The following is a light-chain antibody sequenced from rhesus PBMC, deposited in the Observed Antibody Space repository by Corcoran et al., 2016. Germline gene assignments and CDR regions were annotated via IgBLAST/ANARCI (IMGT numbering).Light chain of an antibody. CDR1: QRISNW. CDR3: QQHNSNPLP. CDR2: AES. J-gene: IGKJ4*01. Sequence: DIQMTQSPFSLSASVGDRVTITCQASQRISNWLAWYQQKPGKAPKLLSYAESSLQYGGTSRFSGSGSGTEFTLTIRSLQPEDFATFYCQQHNSNPLPFGVGTKVEIK. V-gene: IGKV1-33*02.